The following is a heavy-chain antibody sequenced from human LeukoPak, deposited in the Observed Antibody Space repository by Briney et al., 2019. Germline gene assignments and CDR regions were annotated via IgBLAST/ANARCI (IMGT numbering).Heavy chain of an antibody. CDR1: GGSISSSSYY. CDR3: EGGWMEREKPFDY. V-gene: IGHV4-39*01. CDR2: IYYSGST. Sequence: SQTLSLTCTVSGGSISSSSYYWGWIRQPPGKGLEWIGSIYYSGSTYYNPSLKSRVTISVDTSKNQFSLKLSSVTAADTAVYYCEGGWMEREKPFDYWGQGTLVTVSS. J-gene: IGHJ4*02. D-gene: IGHD5-12*01.